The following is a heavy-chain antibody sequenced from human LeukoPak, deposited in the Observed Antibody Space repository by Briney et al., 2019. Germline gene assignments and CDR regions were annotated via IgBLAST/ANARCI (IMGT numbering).Heavy chain of an antibody. J-gene: IGHJ5*02. V-gene: IGHV4-59*12. CDR1: GGSISSYY. D-gene: IGHD6-6*01. Sequence: KPSETLSLTCTVSGGSISSYYWSWIRQPPGKGLEWIGYIYYSGSTNYNPSLKSRVTMSVDTSKNQFSLKLSSVTAADTAVYYCARGSPLGFDPWGQGTLVTVSS. CDR3: ARGSPLGFDP. CDR2: IYYSGST.